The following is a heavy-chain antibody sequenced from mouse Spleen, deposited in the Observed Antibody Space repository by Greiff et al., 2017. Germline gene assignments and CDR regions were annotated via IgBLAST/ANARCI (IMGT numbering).Heavy chain of an antibody. V-gene: IGHV3-2*02. CDR2: ISYSGST. Sequence: DVKLQESGPGLVKPSQSLSLTCTVTGYSITSDYAWNWIRQFPGNKLEWMGYISYSGSTSYNPSLKSRISITRDTSKNQFFLQLNSVTTEDTATYYCARILLYYAMDYWGQGTSVTVSS. CDR3: ARILLYYAMDY. CDR1: GYSITSDYA. J-gene: IGHJ4*01. D-gene: IGHD2-1*01.